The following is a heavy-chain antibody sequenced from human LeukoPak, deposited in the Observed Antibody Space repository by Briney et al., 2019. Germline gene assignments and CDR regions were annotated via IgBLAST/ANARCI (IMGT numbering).Heavy chain of an antibody. CDR1: GFTVSTYW. Sequence: PGGSLRLSCAASGFTVSTYWMSWVRQAPGKGREWVANIKHDGRQKYSVDSVKSRFTISRDNATNSLYLQLNSLIAEDTAVYYCARDGFVWASGIDYGWFDYWGQGTLVTVSS. J-gene: IGHJ4*02. V-gene: IGHV3-7*05. CDR3: ARDGFVWASGIDYGWFDY. CDR2: IKHDGRQK. D-gene: IGHD4-17*01.